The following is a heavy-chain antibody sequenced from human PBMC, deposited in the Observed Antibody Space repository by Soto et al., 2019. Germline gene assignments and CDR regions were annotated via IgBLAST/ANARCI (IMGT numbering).Heavy chain of an antibody. V-gene: IGHV3-30*03. CDR2: ISYDGSNK. Sequence: QVQLVESGGGVVQPGRSLRLSCAASGFTCSSYGMHWVRQAPGKGLEWVAVISYDGSNKYYADSVKGRFTISIDNSKDTLELLMTSLRADDTAVYYCATDATSYCGGVCYDIAYWGQGALVTVAS. CDR1: GFTCSSYG. D-gene: IGHD2-21*02. CDR3: ATDATSYCGGVCYDIAY. J-gene: IGHJ4*02.